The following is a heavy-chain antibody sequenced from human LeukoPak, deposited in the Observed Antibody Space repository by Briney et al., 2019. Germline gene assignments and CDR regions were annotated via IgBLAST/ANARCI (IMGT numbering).Heavy chain of an antibody. CDR3: AREYGGAFYYDSSGFPDY. Sequence: SETLSLTCTVSGYSISSDYYWNWIRQPPGKGLEWIASIHHSGRTYKNLSLQSRVTISVDTSKNQFSLQLRSVTAADTAVYYCAREYGGAFYYDSSGFPDYWGQGTLVTVSS. CDR2: IHHSGRT. J-gene: IGHJ4*02. D-gene: IGHD3-22*01. V-gene: IGHV4-38-2*02. CDR1: GYSISSDYY.